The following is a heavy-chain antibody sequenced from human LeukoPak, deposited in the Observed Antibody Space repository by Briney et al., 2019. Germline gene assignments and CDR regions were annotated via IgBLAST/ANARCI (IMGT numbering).Heavy chain of an antibody. CDR2: INHSGST. D-gene: IGHD2-15*01. J-gene: IGHJ4*02. Sequence: SETLSLTCAVYGGSFSGYYWSWIRQPPGKGLEWIGEINHSGSTNYNPPLKSRVTISVDTSKNQFSLKLSSVTAADTAVYYCAERICSGGSCYSDYWGQGTLVTVSS. CDR1: GGSFSGYY. CDR3: AERICSGGSCYSDY. V-gene: IGHV4-34*01.